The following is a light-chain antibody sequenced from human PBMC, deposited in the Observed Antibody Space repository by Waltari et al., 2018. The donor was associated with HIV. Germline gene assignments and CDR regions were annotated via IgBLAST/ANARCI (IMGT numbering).Light chain of an antibody. CDR2: SNN. CDR3: AAWDDSLHGYF. J-gene: IGLJ1*01. V-gene: IGLV1-44*01. Sequence: QSVLTQLPSASGTPGTRVAISCSGSSSKLGSIPINSYRHLPGTAPKLLIYSNNQWPSGVPDRFSGSKSGTSASLAISGLQSEDEADYYCAAWDDSLHGYFFGTGTKVTVV. CDR1: SSKLGSIP.